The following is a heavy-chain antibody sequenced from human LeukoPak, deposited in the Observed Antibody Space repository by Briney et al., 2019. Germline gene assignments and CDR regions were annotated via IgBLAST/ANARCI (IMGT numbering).Heavy chain of an antibody. J-gene: IGHJ6*03. CDR3: AKGGGYEAQYYYYYLDV. CDR2: IRFDGSDK. V-gene: IGHV3-30*02. D-gene: IGHD5-12*01. Sequence: GGSLRLSCAASGFTFSSYGMHWVRQAPGKGLEWVAFIRFDGSDKYYADSVKGRFTISRDNSKNTLYLQMKSLRAEDTAVYYCAKGGGYEAQYYYYYLDVWGKGTTVTISS. CDR1: GFTFSSYG.